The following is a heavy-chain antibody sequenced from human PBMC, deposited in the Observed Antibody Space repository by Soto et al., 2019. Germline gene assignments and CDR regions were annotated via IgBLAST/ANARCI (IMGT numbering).Heavy chain of an antibody. V-gene: IGHV3-48*03. D-gene: IGHD6-13*01. CDR1: GFSFSFYE. CDR2: ISNSGSTI. Sequence: GGSLRLSCAASGFSFSFYEMNWVRQAPGKGLEWVSYISNSGSTIYYSDSVKGRFTISRDNAKNSVYVQMNSLRVEDTAVYYCARGGISSWYSYWGQGTLVTVSS. J-gene: IGHJ4*02. CDR3: ARGGISSWYSY.